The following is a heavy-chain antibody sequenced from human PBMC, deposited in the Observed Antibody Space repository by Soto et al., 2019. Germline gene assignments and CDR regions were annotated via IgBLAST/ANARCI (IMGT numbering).Heavy chain of an antibody. J-gene: IGHJ6*02. V-gene: IGHV4-30-2*01. CDR1: GGSISSGGYS. CDR3: ARAHYGDYGYGMDV. CDR2: TYHSGTT. D-gene: IGHD4-17*01. Sequence: QLQLQESGSGLVKPSQTLSLTCAVSGGSISSGGYSWSWIRQPPGKGLEWIGYTYHSGTTYYNPSLKSRVPISVDRSKNQFSLKLSSVTAADTAVYYCARAHYGDYGYGMDVWGQGTTVSVPS.